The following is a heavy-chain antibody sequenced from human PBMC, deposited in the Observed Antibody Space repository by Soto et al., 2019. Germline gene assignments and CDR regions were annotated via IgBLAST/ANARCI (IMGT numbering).Heavy chain of an antibody. J-gene: IGHJ4*02. D-gene: IGHD5-18*01. Sequence: PXVSMRLSCSASGFGFGNYVVFWVRQAQGKGLEWVSTIYAGGGTTHYADSVKGRFTISRDNSKSILYLQINSLRAEDTAVYFCAKDLIRGDGYVDFDYRGRGTLVTVSS. CDR1: GFGFGNYV. CDR3: AKDLIRGDGYVDFDY. V-gene: IGHV3-23*01. CDR2: IYAGGGTT.